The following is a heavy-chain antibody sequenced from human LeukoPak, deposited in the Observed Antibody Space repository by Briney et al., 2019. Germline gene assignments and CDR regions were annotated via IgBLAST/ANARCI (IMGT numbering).Heavy chain of an antibody. CDR1: GFTFSSYG. CDR2: IRYDGSNK. Sequence: PGRSLRLSCAASGFTFSSYGMHWVRQAPGKGLEWVAFIRYDGSNKYYADSVKGRFTISRDNSKNTLYLQMNSLRPEDTAVYYCAKTGPDQLIYLLVDNWGQGTLVTVSS. CDR3: AKTGPDQLIYLLVDN. J-gene: IGHJ4*02. V-gene: IGHV3-30*02. D-gene: IGHD2-2*02.